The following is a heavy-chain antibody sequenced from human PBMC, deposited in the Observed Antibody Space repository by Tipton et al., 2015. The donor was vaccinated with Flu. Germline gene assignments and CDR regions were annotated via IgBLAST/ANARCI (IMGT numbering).Heavy chain of an antibody. J-gene: IGHJ4*02. V-gene: IGHV4-4*07. CDR2: MYTSGST. Sequence: TLSLTCTVAGGSMSSYYWSWIRQPAGKGLEWIGRMYTSGSTNYNPSLKSRVTMSVDTSKKQFSLNLSSVTAADTVVYYCARGSGSGTYVVFDFWGQGALVTVSS. CDR3: ARGSGSGTYVVFDF. CDR1: GGSMSSYY. D-gene: IGHD3-10*01.